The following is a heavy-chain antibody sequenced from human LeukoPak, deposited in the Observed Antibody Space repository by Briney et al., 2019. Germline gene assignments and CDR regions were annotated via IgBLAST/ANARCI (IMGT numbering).Heavy chain of an antibody. D-gene: IGHD6-19*01. J-gene: IGHJ4*02. CDR1: GFTFSNAW. Sequence: GGSLRLSCAASGFTFSNAWMSWVRQAPGKGLEWVGRIKSKTDGGTTDYAAPVKGRFTISRDDSKNTLYLQMNILKTEDTAVYYCTSKRYSSGWEEYYFDYWGQGTLVTVSS. CDR2: IKSKTDGGTT. CDR3: TSKRYSSGWEEYYFDY. V-gene: IGHV3-15*01.